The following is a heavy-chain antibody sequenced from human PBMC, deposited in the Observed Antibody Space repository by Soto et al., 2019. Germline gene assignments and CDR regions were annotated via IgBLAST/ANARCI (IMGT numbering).Heavy chain of an antibody. V-gene: IGHV1-69*13. J-gene: IGHJ5*02. CDR2: IIPIFGTA. CDR1: GGTFSSYA. D-gene: IGHD3-9*01. CDR3: ARPSPYYDILTVYPAGWSDP. Sequence: ASVKVSCKASGGTFSSYAISWVRQAPGQGLEWMGGIIPIFGTANYAQKYQGRVTITADESTSTAYMELSSLRAEDTAVYYCARPSPYYDILTVYPAGWSDPWGQGTLVTVSS.